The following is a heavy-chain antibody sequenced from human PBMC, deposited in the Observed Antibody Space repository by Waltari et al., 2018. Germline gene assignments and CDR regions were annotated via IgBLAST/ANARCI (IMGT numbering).Heavy chain of an antibody. CDR3: ARVGYCSSTGCYTSGAFDY. CDR1: GFAFNSYA. J-gene: IGHJ4*02. V-gene: IGHV3-30-3*01. D-gene: IGHD2-2*02. Sequence: QVQLVESGCGVVQPGRSLRLSWSASGFAFNSYAIHRVRRAPGEGLEWVAVISFDGYNQNYADSVKGRFTISKDSSRRTVYLQMNSLRPDDTAVYYCARVGYCSSTGCYTSGAFDYWGQGTPVIVSS. CDR2: ISFDGYNQ.